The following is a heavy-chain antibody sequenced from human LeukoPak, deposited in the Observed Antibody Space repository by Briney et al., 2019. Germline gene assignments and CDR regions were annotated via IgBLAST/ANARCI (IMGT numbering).Heavy chain of an antibody. CDR2: IYYSGST. J-gene: IGHJ4*02. D-gene: IGHD3-10*01. CDR3: ARQFPDRITMVRGVMGPADY. V-gene: IGHV4-39*01. CDR1: GGSISSSSYY. Sequence: SETLSLTCTVSGGSISSSSYYWGWIRQPPGKGLEWIGSIYYSGSTYYNPSLKSRVTISVDTSKNQFSLKLSSVTAADAAVYYCARQFPDRITMVRGVMGPADYWGQGTLVTVSS.